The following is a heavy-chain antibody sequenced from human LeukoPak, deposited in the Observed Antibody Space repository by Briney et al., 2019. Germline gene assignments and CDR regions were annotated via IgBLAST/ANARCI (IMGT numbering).Heavy chain of an antibody. Sequence: GASVKVSCKASGYSFTGSAMNWVRQAPGQGLEWMGWINTNTGNPTYAQGFTGRFVFSLDTSVSTAYLQISSLKAEDTAVYYCARAKSQYYFDYWGQGTLVTVSS. J-gene: IGHJ4*02. CDR1: GYSFTGSA. CDR3: ARAKSQYYFDY. V-gene: IGHV7-4-1*02. CDR2: INTNTGNP.